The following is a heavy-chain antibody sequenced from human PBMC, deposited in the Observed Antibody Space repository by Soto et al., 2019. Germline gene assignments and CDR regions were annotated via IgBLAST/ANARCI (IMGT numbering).Heavy chain of an antibody. CDR1: GFPFSDYA. D-gene: IGHD1-26*01. Sequence: GGSLRLSCAASGFPFSDYAMTWVRQAPGKGLEWVSLISGSGHSTEDADSVKGRFTISRDNSKNTLYLQMNSLRAEDTAIYYCAKDLYSSSTSAMDVWGQGTMVTVSS. J-gene: IGHJ6*02. CDR2: ISGSGHST. V-gene: IGHV3-23*01. CDR3: AKDLYSSSTSAMDV.